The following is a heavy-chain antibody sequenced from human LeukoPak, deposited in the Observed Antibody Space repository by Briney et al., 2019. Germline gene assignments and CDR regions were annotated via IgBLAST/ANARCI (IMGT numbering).Heavy chain of an antibody. V-gene: IGHV1-2*02. Sequence: GASVKVSCKTSGYSFTDYYMHWVRQAPGQGLEWMGWINPNSGGTNSAQKFQGRVTMTRDTSITTVYMEMSWLTSDDTAIYYCARADRLHGGPYLIGPWGQGTLVTVSS. CDR1: GYSFTDYY. CDR3: ARADRLHGGPYLIGP. J-gene: IGHJ5*02. D-gene: IGHD2-21*01. CDR2: INPNSGGT.